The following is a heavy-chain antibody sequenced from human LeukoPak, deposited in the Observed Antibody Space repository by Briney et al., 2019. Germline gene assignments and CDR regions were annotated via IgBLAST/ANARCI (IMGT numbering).Heavy chain of an antibody. V-gene: IGHV1-18*01. CDR1: GYTFGNYG. Sequence: ASVKVSCKAAGYTFGNYGIKWVRQAPGQGREWVGWISGFNGNTNYAQKLQGRVTMTTDTSTSTAYMELRSLRSDDTAVYYCARDLGIRITMVRGVTNFDYWGQGTLVTVSS. CDR3: ARDLGIRITMVRGVTNFDY. CDR2: ISGFNGNT. J-gene: IGHJ4*02. D-gene: IGHD3-10*01.